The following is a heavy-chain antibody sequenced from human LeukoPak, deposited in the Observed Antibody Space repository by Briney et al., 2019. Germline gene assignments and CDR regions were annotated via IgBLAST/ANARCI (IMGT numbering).Heavy chain of an antibody. V-gene: IGHV3-23*01. D-gene: IGHD4-17*01. CDR1: GFTFNSYA. CDR3: AKGDYLGFWYFDL. Sequence: GGSLRLSCAASGFTFNSYAMTWVRQAPGKGLECVSAIGGSGGRTYYADSVKGRFTISRDNSKNTLYLQMNSLRAEDTAVYYCAKGDYLGFWYFDLWGRGTLVTVSS. J-gene: IGHJ2*01. CDR2: IGGSGGRT.